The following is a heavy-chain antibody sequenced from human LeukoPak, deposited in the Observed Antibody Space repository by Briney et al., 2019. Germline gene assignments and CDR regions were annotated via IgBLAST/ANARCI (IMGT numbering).Heavy chain of an antibody. V-gene: IGHV3-30*02. J-gene: IGHJ6*03. CDR2: IRYDGSNK. Sequence: PGGSLRLSCAASGFTFSSYGMHWVRPAPGKGLEWVEFIRYDGSNKYYADSVKGRFTISRDNSKNTLYLQMNSLRAEDTAVYYCANNYCDYYYYMDVWGKGTTVTISS. D-gene: IGHD4-11*01. CDR3: ANNYCDYYYYMDV. CDR1: GFTFSSYG.